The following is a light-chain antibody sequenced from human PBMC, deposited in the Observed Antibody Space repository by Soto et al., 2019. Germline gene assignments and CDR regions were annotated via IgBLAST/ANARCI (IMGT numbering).Light chain of an antibody. CDR1: SSDVGGYNY. Sequence: QSALTQPASVSGSPGQSITISCTGTSSDVGGYNYVSWYQQHPGKAPKLMIYDVSNRPSGVSNRFSGSKSGNTASLTISGLQAEDEADYYCSSYTSSSNLHYVFGPGTNVTVL. J-gene: IGLJ1*01. CDR2: DVS. V-gene: IGLV2-14*01. CDR3: SSYTSSSNLHYV.